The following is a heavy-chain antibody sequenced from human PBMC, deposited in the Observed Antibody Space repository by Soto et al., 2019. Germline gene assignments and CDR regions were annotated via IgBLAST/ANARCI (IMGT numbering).Heavy chain of an antibody. CDR3: TRNGGGLGL. D-gene: IGHD3-16*01. V-gene: IGHV1-8*01. CDR2: MSQSDANA. J-gene: IGHJ1*01. Sequence: ASVKFSCKASGYTFTNHDIVWVRQATGQVRECVVWMSQSDANAVYXXKFKGRVXXTRDTSVNTAXMELSXLRFEDTAVYYCTRNGGGLGLWREGTQVTGSS. CDR1: GYTFTNHD.